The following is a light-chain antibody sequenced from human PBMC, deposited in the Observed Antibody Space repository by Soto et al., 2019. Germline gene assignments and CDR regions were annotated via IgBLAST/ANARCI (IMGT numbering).Light chain of an antibody. Sequence: QSALTQPASVSGSPGQSITISCTGTSTDVADYYYVSWYQQHPGQAPKLLIYEVGNRPSGVSDRFSGSKSGNTASLRISGLQAEDEADYYCSSHTTSSTVYVFGGGTKL. J-gene: IGLJ1*01. CDR3: SSHTTSSTVYV. V-gene: IGLV2-14*03. CDR2: EVG. CDR1: STDVADYYY.